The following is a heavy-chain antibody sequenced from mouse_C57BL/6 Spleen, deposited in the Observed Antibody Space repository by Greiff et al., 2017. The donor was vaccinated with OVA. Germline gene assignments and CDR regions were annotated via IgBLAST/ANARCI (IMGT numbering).Heavy chain of an antibody. CDR1: GYTFTSYW. CDR3: ACLPLYAMDY. V-gene: IGHV1-53*01. CDR2: INPSNGGT. Sequence: QVHVKQSGTELVKPGASVKLSCKASGYTFTSYWMHWVKQRPGQGLEWIGNINPSNGGTNYNEKFKSKATLTVDKSSSTAYMQLSSLTSEDSAVYYCACLPLYAMDYWGQGTSVTVSS. J-gene: IGHJ4*01.